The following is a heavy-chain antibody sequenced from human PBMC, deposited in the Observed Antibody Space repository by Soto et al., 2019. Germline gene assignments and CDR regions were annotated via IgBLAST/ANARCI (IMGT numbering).Heavy chain of an antibody. V-gene: IGHV3-48*01. D-gene: IGHD3-22*01. CDR3: ARDQLYYNDISGRPLNAFDV. J-gene: IGHJ3*01. CDR2: IGIGSSTK. Sequence: PSETLSLTCTVSGGSISSGGYYWNWVRQAPGKGLEWVSYIGIGSSTKYYADSVKGRFTISRDNAKNSLYLQMNSLRAEDTAVYYCARDQLYYNDISGRPLNAFDVWGQGTMVTVSS. CDR1: GGSISSGGYY.